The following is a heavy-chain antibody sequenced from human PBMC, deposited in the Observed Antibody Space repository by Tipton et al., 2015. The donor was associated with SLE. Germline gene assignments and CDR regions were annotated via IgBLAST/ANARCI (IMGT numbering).Heavy chain of an antibody. CDR3: ARQIRYYYGSGSLPDY. CDR1: GYSISSGY. J-gene: IGHJ4*02. CDR2: IYYNGNT. D-gene: IGHD3-10*01. V-gene: IGHV4-59*01. Sequence: TLSLTCSVFGYSISSGYWGWIRQPPGKGLEWIGWIYYNGNTNYDPSLKSRVTISLDTSNTQFSLKLTSVTAADTAMYYCARQIRYYYGSGSLPDYWGQGTLVTVSS.